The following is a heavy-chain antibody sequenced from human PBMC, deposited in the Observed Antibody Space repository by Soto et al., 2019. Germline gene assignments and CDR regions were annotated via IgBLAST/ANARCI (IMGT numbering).Heavy chain of an antibody. Sequence: SVKVSCKASGGTFSSYAISWVRQAPGQGLEWMGGIIPIFGTANYAHKFQGRVKITTDESTSTAYMELSSLRSEDTAVYYCARGSSNYDYYSYGMDVWGQGTPVTVS. CDR3: ARGSSNYDYYSYGMDV. V-gene: IGHV1-69*05. CDR2: IIPIFGTA. D-gene: IGHD4-4*01. J-gene: IGHJ6*02. CDR1: GGTFSSYA.